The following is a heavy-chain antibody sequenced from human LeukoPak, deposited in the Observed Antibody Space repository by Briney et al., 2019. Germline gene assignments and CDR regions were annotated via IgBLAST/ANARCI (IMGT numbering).Heavy chain of an antibody. V-gene: IGHV3-30-3*01. CDR1: GFTFSSYA. Sequence: GGSLRLSCAASGFTFSSYAMHWVRQAPGKGLEWVAVISYDGSNKYYADSVKGRFTISRDNSKNTLYLQMNSLRAEDTAVYYCARDCGIAVAGRKTRGALDIWGQGTMVTVSS. J-gene: IGHJ3*02. CDR2: ISYDGSNK. D-gene: IGHD6-19*01. CDR3: ARDCGIAVAGRKTRGALDI.